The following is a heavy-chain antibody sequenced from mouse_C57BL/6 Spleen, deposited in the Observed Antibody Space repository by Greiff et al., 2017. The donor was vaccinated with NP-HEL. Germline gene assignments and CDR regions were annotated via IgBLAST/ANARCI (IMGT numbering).Heavy chain of an antibody. Sequence: EVKLVESGGGLVKPGGSLKLSCAASGFTFSDYGMHWVRQAPEKGLEWVAYISSGSSTIYYADTVKGRFTISRDNAKNTLFLQMTSLRSEDTAMYYCARNLYGYFDYWGQGTTLTVSS. V-gene: IGHV5-17*01. J-gene: IGHJ2*01. CDR3: ARNLYGYFDY. D-gene: IGHD1-1*02. CDR1: GFTFSDYG. CDR2: ISSGSSTI.